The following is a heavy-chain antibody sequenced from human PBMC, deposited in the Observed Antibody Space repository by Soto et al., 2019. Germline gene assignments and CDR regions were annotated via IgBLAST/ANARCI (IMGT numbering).Heavy chain of an antibody. V-gene: IGHV1-46*02. Sequence: QVQLVQSGAELKKPGASVSLSCKASGFTFNIYYIHWVRQSPGEGLQWLGVINPSNGFTSYAQKFRGRVTMTADRSTTTVYRERSGLGSGDTAVYFCARDWPGTYCGGDCPLGYFYHGMDVWGQGIAVTVSS. CDR1: GFTFNIYY. D-gene: IGHD2-21*02. CDR2: INPSNGFT. J-gene: IGHJ6*02. CDR3: ARDWPGTYCGGDCPLGYFYHGMDV.